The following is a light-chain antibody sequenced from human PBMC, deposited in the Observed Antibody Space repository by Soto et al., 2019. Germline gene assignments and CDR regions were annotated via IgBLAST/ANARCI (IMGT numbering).Light chain of an antibody. CDR3: QKYNSAPPLT. Sequence: DFQMTQSPSSLSASVGDRVTITCRASQDINNYLAWYQQKSGGIPKLLIYAASTLQSGVPSRFSGSGSGTDFNLTISSLPPEDVATYYCQKYNSAPPLTFGGGTKVEIK. V-gene: IGKV1-27*01. J-gene: IGKJ4*01. CDR2: AAS. CDR1: QDINNY.